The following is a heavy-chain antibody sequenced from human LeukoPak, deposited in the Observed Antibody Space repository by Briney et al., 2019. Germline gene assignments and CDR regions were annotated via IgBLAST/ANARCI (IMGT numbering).Heavy chain of an antibody. CDR1: GGSISSSSYY. J-gene: IGHJ5*02. D-gene: IGHD1-7*01. CDR3: ARDRTNYGFLRGWFDP. V-gene: IGHV4-39*07. CDR2: IYYSGST. Sequence: SETLSLTCTVSGGSISSSSYYWGWIRQPPGKGLEWIGSIYYSGSTYYNPSLKSRVTISVDTSKNQFSLKLSPVTAADTAVYYCARDRTNYGFLRGWFDPWGQGTLVTVSS.